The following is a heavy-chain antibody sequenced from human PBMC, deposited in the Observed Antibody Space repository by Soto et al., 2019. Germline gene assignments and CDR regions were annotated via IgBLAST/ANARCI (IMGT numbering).Heavy chain of an antibody. CDR2: IIPIFGTA. V-gene: IGHV1-69*12. CDR1: GGTFSSYA. J-gene: IGHJ4*02. Sequence: QVQLVQSGAEVKKPGSSVKVSCKASGGTFSSYAISWVRQAPGQGLEWMGGIIPIFGTANYAQKFQGRVTITADESTSTAYMELSSLRSEDTAMYYCAREGGRLMVQDTRPFDYWGQGTLVTVSS. D-gene: IGHD2-8*01. CDR3: AREGGRLMVQDTRPFDY.